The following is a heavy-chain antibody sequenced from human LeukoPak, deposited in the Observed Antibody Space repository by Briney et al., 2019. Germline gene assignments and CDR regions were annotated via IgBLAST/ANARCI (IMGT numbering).Heavy chain of an antibody. CDR1: GFTFSDYY. V-gene: IGHV3-11*01. J-gene: IGHJ4*02. CDR2: ISNSGSTI. D-gene: IGHD6-19*01. Sequence: KAGGSLRLSCAASGFTFSDYYMSWIRQAPGKGLEWVSYISNSGSTIYYADSVKGRFTISRDNAKNSLYLQMNSLRAEDTAVYYCARESSGWSNVLFDYWGQGTLVTVSS. CDR3: ARESSGWSNVLFDY.